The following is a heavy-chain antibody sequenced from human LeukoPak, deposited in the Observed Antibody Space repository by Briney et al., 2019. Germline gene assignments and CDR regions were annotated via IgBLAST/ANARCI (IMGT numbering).Heavy chain of an antibody. CDR3: ARDQSSDINSSDLDF. D-gene: IGHD6-6*01. CDR2: IKKDGSEK. CDR1: GFTFSNYW. J-gene: IGHJ4*02. Sequence: GGSLRLSCAASGFTFSNYWMSWVRQAPGKGLEWVADIKKDGSEKFQVDSVKGRFTISRDNAKNTLYLQMNTLRAEDTAVFYCARDQSSDINSSDLDFWGQGTLVTVSS. V-gene: IGHV3-7*01.